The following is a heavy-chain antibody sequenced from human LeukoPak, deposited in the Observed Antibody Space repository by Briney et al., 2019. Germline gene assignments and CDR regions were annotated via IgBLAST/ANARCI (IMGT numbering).Heavy chain of an antibody. Sequence: PSETLSLTCAVYGGSFSGYYWSWIRQPPGKGLEWIGEINHSGSTNYNPSLKSRVTISVDTSKNQFSLKLSSVTAADTAVYYCARGRLVGARLDYWGQGTLVTVSS. CDR2: INHSGST. D-gene: IGHD1-26*01. V-gene: IGHV4-34*01. J-gene: IGHJ4*02. CDR1: GGSFSGYY. CDR3: ARGRLVGARLDY.